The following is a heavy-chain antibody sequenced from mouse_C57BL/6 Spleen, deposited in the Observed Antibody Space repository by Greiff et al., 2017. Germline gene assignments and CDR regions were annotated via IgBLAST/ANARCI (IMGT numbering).Heavy chain of an antibody. J-gene: IGHJ2*01. CDR1: GYSITSDY. D-gene: IGHD3-2*02. V-gene: IGHV3-8*01. CDR2: ISYSGST. Sequence: DVKLQESGPGLAKPSQTLSLTCSVTGYSITSDYWNWIRKFPGNKLEYMGYISYSGSTYYNPSLKSRISITRDTSKNQYYLQLNSVTTEDTATYYCARYAVDSSGYWAYFDYWGQGTTLTVSS. CDR3: ARYAVDSSGYWAYFDY.